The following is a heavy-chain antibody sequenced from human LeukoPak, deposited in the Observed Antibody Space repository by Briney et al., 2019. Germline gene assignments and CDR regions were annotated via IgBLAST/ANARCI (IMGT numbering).Heavy chain of an antibody. D-gene: IGHD2-2*01. CDR2: MNPNSGNT. CDR3: ARGKKTRGCSSTSCYRPYYYYMDV. V-gene: IGHV1-8*01. CDR1: GYTFTSYA. Sequence: ASVKVSCKASGYTFTSYAINWVRQATGQGLEWMGWMNPNSGNTGYAQKFQGRVTMTRNTSISTAYMELSSLRSEDTAVYYCARGKKTRGCSSTSCYRPYYYYMDVWGKGTTVTVSS. J-gene: IGHJ6*03.